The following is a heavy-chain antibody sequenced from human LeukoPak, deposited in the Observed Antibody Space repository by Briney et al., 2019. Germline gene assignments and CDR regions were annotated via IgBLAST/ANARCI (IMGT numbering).Heavy chain of an antibody. V-gene: IGHV3-21*01. CDR3: ARVAYCGGDCYSRGFDY. Sequence: GGSLRLSCAASGFTFSSYSMNWVRQAPGKGLEWVSSISSSSSYICYADSVKGRFTISRDNAKNPLYLQMNSLRAEDTAVYYCARVAYCGGDCYSRGFDYWGQGTLVTVSS. CDR2: ISSSSSYI. J-gene: IGHJ4*02. CDR1: GFTFSSYS. D-gene: IGHD2-21*02.